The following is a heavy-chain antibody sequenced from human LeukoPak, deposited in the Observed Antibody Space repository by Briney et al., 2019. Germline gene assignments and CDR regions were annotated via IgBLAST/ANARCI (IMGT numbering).Heavy chain of an antibody. CDR3: AREEAYCAGDCSPA. D-gene: IGHD2-21*02. J-gene: IGHJ5*02. V-gene: IGHV3-21*01. CDR2: ITISSTYI. Sequence: GGSLRLSCAASGFTFSSYSMIWVRQAPGKGLECVSSITISSTYIYYADSVKGRFTISRDNAKNSLYLQMNSLRAEDTGVYYCAREEAYCAGDCSPAWGQGILVTVSS. CDR1: GFTFSSYS.